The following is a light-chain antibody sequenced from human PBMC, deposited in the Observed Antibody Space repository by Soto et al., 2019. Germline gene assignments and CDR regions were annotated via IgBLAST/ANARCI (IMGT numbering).Light chain of an antibody. V-gene: IGLV4-69*01. CDR1: SGHSSYA. Sequence: QSVLTQSPSASASLGASVKLTCTLSSGHSSYAIAWHKQQPEKGPRYFMNLNSDGSHSKGDGIPGRFSDSSSGAERYLTISRLQYEYEAVYDCQTWGTGIFGGGTKLTVL. CDR2: LNSDGSH. J-gene: IGLJ2*01. CDR3: QTWGTGI.